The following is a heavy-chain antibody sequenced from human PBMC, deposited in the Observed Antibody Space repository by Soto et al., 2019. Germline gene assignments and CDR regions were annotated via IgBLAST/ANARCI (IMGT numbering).Heavy chain of an antibody. CDR1: GGSISSSSYY. CDR2: IYYSGST. V-gene: IGHV4-39*01. Sequence: QLQLQESGPGLVKPSETLSLTCTVSGGSISSSSYYWGWIRQPPGKGLEWIGSIYYSGSTYYNPSLKSRVTISVDTSKNQFSLKLSSVTAADTAVYYCARLGYCSSTSCYGSPDYWGQGTLVTVSS. CDR3: ARLGYCSSTSCYGSPDY. D-gene: IGHD2-2*01. J-gene: IGHJ4*02.